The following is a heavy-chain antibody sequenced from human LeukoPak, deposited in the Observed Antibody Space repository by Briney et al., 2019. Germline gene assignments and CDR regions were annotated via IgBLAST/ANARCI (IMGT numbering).Heavy chain of an antibody. CDR3: ARGKQRSGWYDTPDY. CDR1: GFTFDDYA. V-gene: IGHV3-43*02. J-gene: IGHJ4*02. D-gene: IGHD6-19*01. CDR2: ISGDGGST. Sequence: GGSLRLSCAASGFTFDDYAMHWVRQAPGKGLEWVSLISGDGGSTYYADSVKGRFTISRDNSKNSLYLQMNSLRTEDTALYYCARGKQRSGWYDTPDYWGQGTLVTVSS.